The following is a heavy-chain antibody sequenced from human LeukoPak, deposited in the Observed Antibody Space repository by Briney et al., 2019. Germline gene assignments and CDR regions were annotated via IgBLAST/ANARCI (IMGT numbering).Heavy chain of an antibody. D-gene: IGHD6-13*01. Sequence: PGRSLRLSCAASGFTFSSYGMHWVRQAPGEGLEWVAVIWYDGSNKYYADSVKGRFTISRDNSKNTLYLQMNSLRAEDTAVYYCAKNAAAGTFGFDPWGRGTLVTVSS. J-gene: IGHJ5*02. CDR3: AKNAAAGTFGFDP. CDR2: IWYDGSNK. V-gene: IGHV3-33*06. CDR1: GFTFSSYG.